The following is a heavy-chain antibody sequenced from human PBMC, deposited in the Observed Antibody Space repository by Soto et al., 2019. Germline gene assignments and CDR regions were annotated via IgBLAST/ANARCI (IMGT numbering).Heavy chain of an antibody. CDR2: ISTDNGNT. CDR1: GYSFTSYG. D-gene: IGHD6-19*01. CDR3: MRGDVGWLDDLRQWELDP. Sequence: QVHMVQSGAEVKKPGASVKVACKASGYSFTSYGVSWVRQAPGQGLEWMGGISTDNGNTNYAQKFQDRVKMTADTSPSTAYMELGSLRSDDTAIYYCMRGDVGWLDDLRQWELDPWCQGTLVTVSA. J-gene: IGHJ5*02. V-gene: IGHV1-18*01.